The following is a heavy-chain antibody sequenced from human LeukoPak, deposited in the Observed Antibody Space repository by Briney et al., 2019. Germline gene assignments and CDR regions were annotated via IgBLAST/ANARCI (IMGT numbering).Heavy chain of an antibody. D-gene: IGHD3-16*02. Sequence: ASVKVSCKASGYTFTSYDINWVRQATGQGLEWMGWMNPNSGNTGYAQKFQGRVTMTRNTSISTAYMELSSLRSEDTAVYYCATNTFGGVIVNFDYWGQGTLVTVSS. V-gene: IGHV1-8*01. CDR1: GYTFTSYD. CDR3: ATNTFGGVIVNFDY. J-gene: IGHJ4*02. CDR2: MNPNSGNT.